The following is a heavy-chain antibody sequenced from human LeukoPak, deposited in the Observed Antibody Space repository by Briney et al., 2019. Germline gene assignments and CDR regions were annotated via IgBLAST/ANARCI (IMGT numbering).Heavy chain of an antibody. CDR2: ISSSGGST. Sequence: PGGSLRLSCAASGFTFSSYAMTWVRQAPGKGLEWVSGISSSGGSTYYAASVKGRFTVSRDKSRNTLSLQMDSLGAEDTAVYYCAIDQRTSSIKGAFDIWGQGTMVTASS. J-gene: IGHJ3*02. V-gene: IGHV3-23*01. D-gene: IGHD2-2*01. CDR3: AIDQRTSSIKGAFDI. CDR1: GFTFSSYA.